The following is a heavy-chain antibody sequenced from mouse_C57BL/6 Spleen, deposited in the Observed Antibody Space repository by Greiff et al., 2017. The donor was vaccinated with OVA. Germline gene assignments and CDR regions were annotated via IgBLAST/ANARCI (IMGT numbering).Heavy chain of an antibody. CDR2: IYPGDGDT. CDR3: ARILHPYYFDY. Sequence: QVQLQQSGPELVKPGASVKLSCKASGYAFSRSWMNWVKQRPGKGLEWIGRIYPGDGDTNYHGKFQGKATLTADKSSSTAYMQLSSLTSEDSAVYVCARILHPYYFDYWGQGTTLTVSS. J-gene: IGHJ2*01. D-gene: IGHD2-10*01. V-gene: IGHV1-82*01. CDR1: GYAFSRSW.